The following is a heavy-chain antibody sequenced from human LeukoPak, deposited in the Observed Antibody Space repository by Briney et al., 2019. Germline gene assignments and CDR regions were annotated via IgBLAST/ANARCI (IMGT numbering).Heavy chain of an antibody. Sequence: PGGSLRLPCTASGFTFSSYWMTWVRQAPGKGLEWVANINPDGSEKDYVDSVKGRFTISRDNAKNSLDLQLSNLRAEDTAVYFCARGHFYSIYWGLGTLVTVSS. V-gene: IGHV3-7*02. CDR2: INPDGSEK. CDR1: GFTFSSYW. D-gene: IGHD2-15*01. CDR3: ARGHFYSIY. J-gene: IGHJ4*02.